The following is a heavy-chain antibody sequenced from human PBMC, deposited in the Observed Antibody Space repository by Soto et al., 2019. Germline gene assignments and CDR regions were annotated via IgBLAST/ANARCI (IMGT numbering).Heavy chain of an antibody. CDR1: GDSISRGGYS. V-gene: IGHV4-30-2*01. CDR2: IYDSGST. CDR3: ARGSSSYYDYGMDV. D-gene: IGHD6-6*01. Sequence: PSETLSLTCAVSGDSISRGGYSWTWIRQPPGEALEWIGNIYDSGSTSYNPSLKSRVTMSVDTSKNQFSLRLTSVTAADTAVYFCARGSSSYYDYGMDVWGQGTTVTVSS. J-gene: IGHJ6*02.